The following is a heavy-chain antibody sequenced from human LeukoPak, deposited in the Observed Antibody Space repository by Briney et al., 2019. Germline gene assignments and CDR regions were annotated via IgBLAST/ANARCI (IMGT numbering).Heavy chain of an antibody. CDR2: IKQDGSEK. CDR1: GFTLSSYW. J-gene: IGHJ4*02. V-gene: IGHV3-7*01. Sequence: GGSLRLSCAASGFTLSSYWMSWVRQAPGKGLEWVANIKQDGSEKYYVDSVKGRFTISRDNAKNSLYLQMNSLRAEDTAVYYCARESPAVAGRLDYWGQGTLVTVSS. CDR3: ARESPAVAGRLDY. D-gene: IGHD6-19*01.